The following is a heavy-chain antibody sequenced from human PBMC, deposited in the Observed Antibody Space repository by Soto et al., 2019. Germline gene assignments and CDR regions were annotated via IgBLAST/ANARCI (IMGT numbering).Heavy chain of an antibody. CDR2: IIPIFGTA. V-gene: IGHV1-69*13. D-gene: IGHD3-22*01. Sequence: SVKVSCKASGGTFSSYAISWLRQAPGQGLEWMGGIIPIFGTANYAQKFQGRVTITADESTSTAYMELSSLRSEDTAVYYCAREYYYDSSGYEGSFDYDILTGPRGAFDIWGQGTMVTVSS. CDR3: AREYYYDSSGYEGSFDYDILTGPRGAFDI. CDR1: GGTFSSYA. J-gene: IGHJ3*02.